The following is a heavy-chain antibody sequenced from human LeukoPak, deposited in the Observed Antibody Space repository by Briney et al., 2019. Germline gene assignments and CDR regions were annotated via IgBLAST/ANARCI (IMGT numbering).Heavy chain of an antibody. CDR3: ARYSSSWEDFDY. D-gene: IGHD6-13*01. V-gene: IGHV3-11*03. CDR1: GFTFSDYY. CDR2: ISSSSSYT. J-gene: IGHJ4*02. Sequence: KPGGSLRLSCAASGFTFSDYYMSWIRQAPGKGLEWVSYISSSSSYTNYADSVKGRFTISRDNAKNSLCLQMDSLRAEDTAVYYCARYSSSWEDFDYWGQGTLVTVSS.